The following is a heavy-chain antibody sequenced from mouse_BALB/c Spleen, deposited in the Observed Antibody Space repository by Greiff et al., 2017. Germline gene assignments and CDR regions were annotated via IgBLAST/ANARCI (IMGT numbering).Heavy chain of an antibody. J-gene: IGHJ3*01. Sequence: QVTLKVCGPGILQPSQTLILTCSFSGFSLSTSGMVLSWFRQPSGKGLEWLAHIYWDDDKRYNPSLKSRLTISKDTSRNQVFLKITSVDTADTATYYCARTHYGPFAYWGQGTLVTVSA. V-gene: IGHV8-12*01. CDR1: GFSLSTSGMV. CDR3: ARTHYGPFAY. CDR2: IYWDDDK. D-gene: IGHD1-1*02.